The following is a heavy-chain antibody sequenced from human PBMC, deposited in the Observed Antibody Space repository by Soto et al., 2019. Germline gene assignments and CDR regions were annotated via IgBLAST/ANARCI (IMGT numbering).Heavy chain of an antibody. CDR2: IYYSGST. CDR1: GGSISSGGYY. J-gene: IGHJ4*02. Sequence: QVQLQESGPGLVKPSQTLSLTCTVSGGSISSGGYYWSWIRQHPGKGLEWIGYIYYSGSTNYNPSLKSRVTIPVDTSKNQSPLKLSSVPAATPAVYSCAREPLPWGQGPLVTVPP. V-gene: IGHV4-31*03. CDR3: AREPLP.